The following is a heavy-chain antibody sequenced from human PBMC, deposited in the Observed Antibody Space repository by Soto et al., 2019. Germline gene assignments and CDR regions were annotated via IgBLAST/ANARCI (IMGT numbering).Heavy chain of an antibody. CDR3: ARGAGFSYASTWFDI. Sequence: QVHLQESRPGLVKASETLSLTCTVFGASISSGTYYWTWIRQAPGKGLEWVGHIYYTGSTNYNPALNDRVTISVDTSKNHFSLQLTSVAAAATAVYYCARGAGFSYASTWFDIWGQGTLVTVSS. V-gene: IGHV4-61*03. D-gene: IGHD5-18*01. J-gene: IGHJ5*02. CDR1: GASISSGTYY. CDR2: IYYTGST.